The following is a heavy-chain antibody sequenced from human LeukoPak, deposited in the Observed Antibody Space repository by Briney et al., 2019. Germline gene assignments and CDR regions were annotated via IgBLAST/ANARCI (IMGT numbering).Heavy chain of an antibody. D-gene: IGHD6-19*01. J-gene: IGHJ4*02. CDR2: IHPTDSYT. V-gene: IGHV5-10-1*01. CDR1: GYSFTTYW. CDR3: ARVVSDWYMDY. Sequence: GASLQISCQGSGYSFTTYWINWVRQVPGKGLEWMRRIHPTDSYTNYSPSFQGHVTISVDKSISTAFLQWSSLKASDTAMYYCARVVSDWYMDYWGQATLVTVSS.